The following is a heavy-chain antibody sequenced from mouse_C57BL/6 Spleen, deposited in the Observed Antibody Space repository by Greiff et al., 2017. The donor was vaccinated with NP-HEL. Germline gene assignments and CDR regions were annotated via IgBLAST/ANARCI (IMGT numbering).Heavy chain of an antibody. CDR3: AKKDITTVVATSHWYFDV. CDR2: IWGDGST. Sequence: VKLMESGPGLVAPSQSLSITCTVSGFSLTSYGVSWVRQPPGKGLEWLGVIWGDGSTNYHSALISRLSISKDNSKSQVFLKLNSLQTDDTATYYCAKKDITTVVATSHWYFDVWGTGTTVTVSS. D-gene: IGHD1-1*01. J-gene: IGHJ1*03. CDR1: GFSLTSYG. V-gene: IGHV2-3*01.